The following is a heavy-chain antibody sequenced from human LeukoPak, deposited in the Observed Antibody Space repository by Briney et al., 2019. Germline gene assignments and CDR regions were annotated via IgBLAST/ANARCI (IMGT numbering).Heavy chain of an antibody. D-gene: IGHD6-19*01. V-gene: IGHV1-69*13. J-gene: IGHJ4*02. Sequence: ASVKVSCKASGGTFSSYAISWVRQAPGQGLEWMGGIIPIFGTANYAQKFQGRVTITADESTSTAYMELSSLRSEDTAVYYCARDPGYSSGWYGGWFGYFDYWGQGTLVTVSS. CDR1: GGTFSSYA. CDR3: ARDPGYSSGWYGGWFGYFDY. CDR2: IIPIFGTA.